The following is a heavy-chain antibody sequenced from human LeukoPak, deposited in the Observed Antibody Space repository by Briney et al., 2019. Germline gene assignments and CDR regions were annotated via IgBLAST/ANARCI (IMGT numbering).Heavy chain of an antibody. D-gene: IGHD1-26*01. CDR1: GGSISSYY. CDR3: ARDRSGSHRPYYYGMDV. CDR2: IYYSGST. Sequence: PSETLSLTCTVSGGSISSYYWSWIRQPPGKGLEWIGYIYYSGSTNYNPSLKSQVTISVDTSKNQFSLKLSSVTAADTAVYYCARDRSGSHRPYYYGMDVWGQGTTVTVSS. V-gene: IGHV4-59*01. J-gene: IGHJ6*02.